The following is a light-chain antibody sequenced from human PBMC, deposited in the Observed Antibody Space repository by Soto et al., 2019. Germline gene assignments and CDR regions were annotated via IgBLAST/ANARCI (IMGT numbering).Light chain of an antibody. V-gene: IGKV3-15*01. Sequence: EIVMTQSPATLSVSPGERATLSCRASQSVSSNLAWYQQKPGQAPRLAIYGASTRATGIPARFSGSGSGTEFTLTISSLQSEEFAVYYCQPYNNWPPWTFGQGTKVEI. CDR3: QPYNNWPPWT. J-gene: IGKJ1*01. CDR1: QSVSSN. CDR2: GAS.